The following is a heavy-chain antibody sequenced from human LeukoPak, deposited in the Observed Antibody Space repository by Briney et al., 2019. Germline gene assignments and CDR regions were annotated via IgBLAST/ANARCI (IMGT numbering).Heavy chain of an antibody. D-gene: IGHD6-13*01. V-gene: IGHV4-34*01. CDR3: ARDSSSPSGYFDY. Sequence: SETLSLTCAVYGGSFSGYYWSWIRQPPGKGLEWIGEINHSGSTNYNPSLKSRVTISVDTSKSQFSLKLSSVTAADTAVYYCARDSSSPSGYFDYWGQGTLVTVSS. J-gene: IGHJ4*02. CDR1: GGSFSGYY. CDR2: INHSGST.